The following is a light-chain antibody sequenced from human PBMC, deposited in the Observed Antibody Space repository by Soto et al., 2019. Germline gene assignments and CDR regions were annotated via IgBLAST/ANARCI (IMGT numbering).Light chain of an antibody. CDR3: QHYSYAPYP. V-gene: IGKV4-1*01. CDR2: WES. J-gene: IGKJ3*01. Sequence: DIVMTQSPDSLAVSLGERATINCKSSQSLLNSSNNKNYLAWLQQKPGQPPKLLIYWESTRESGVPDRFSGSGSGTDFTLTIRSLQAEDVAIYYCQHYSYAPYPFGPGTKVDIK. CDR1: QSLLNSSNNKNY.